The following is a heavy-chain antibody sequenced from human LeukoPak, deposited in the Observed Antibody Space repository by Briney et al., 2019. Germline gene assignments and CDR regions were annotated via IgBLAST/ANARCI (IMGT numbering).Heavy chain of an antibody. J-gene: IGHJ3*02. CDR2: ISAYNGNT. V-gene: IGHV1-18*01. Sequence: VASVRVSCKASRYTFTNYGISWVRQAPGRGLEWMGWISAYNGNTNYAQKLQGRVTMTTDTSTSTAYMELRSLRSDDTAVYYCARGGATPNSDAFVIWGQGTMVTVSS. D-gene: IGHD1-26*01. CDR3: ARGGATPNSDAFVI. CDR1: RYTFTNYG.